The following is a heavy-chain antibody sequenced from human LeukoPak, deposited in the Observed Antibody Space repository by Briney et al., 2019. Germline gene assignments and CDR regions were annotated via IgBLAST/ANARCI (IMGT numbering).Heavy chain of an antibody. CDR1: GYTLTELS. CDR2: FDPEDGET. D-gene: IGHD3-3*01. Sequence: ASVKVSCKVSGYTLTELSMHWVRQAPGKGLEWMGGFDPEDGETIYAQKFQGRVTMTEDTSTDTAYMELSSLRSEDTAVYYCAVMIGSGSPYYFDYWGQGTLVTVSS. J-gene: IGHJ4*02. CDR3: AVMIGSGSPYYFDY. V-gene: IGHV1-24*01.